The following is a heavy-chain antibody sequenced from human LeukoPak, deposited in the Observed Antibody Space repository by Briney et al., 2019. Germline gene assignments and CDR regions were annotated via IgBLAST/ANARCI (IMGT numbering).Heavy chain of an antibody. D-gene: IGHD3-10*02. CDR1: GFTFSSYS. CDR3: AELGITMIGGV. J-gene: IGHJ6*04. V-gene: IGHV3-21*01. Sequence: GGSLRLSCAASGFTFSSYSMNWVRQAPGKGLEWVSSISTSSSYIYYVDSVKGRFTISRDNAKNSLYLQMNSLRAEDTAVYYCAELGITMIGGVWGKGTTVTISS. CDR2: ISTSSSYI.